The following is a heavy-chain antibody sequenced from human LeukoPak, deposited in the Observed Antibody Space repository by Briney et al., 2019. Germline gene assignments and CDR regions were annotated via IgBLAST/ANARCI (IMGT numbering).Heavy chain of an antibody. CDR1: VGSISSYY. CDR3: AGSSTSRFYYFDY. V-gene: IGHV4-59*01. D-gene: IGHD2-2*01. CDR2: IYYSGST. Sequence: SETLSLTCTVSVGSISSYYWSWIRQPPGKGLEWIGYIYYSGSTNYNPSLKSRVTISVDTSKNQFSLKLSSVTAADTAVYYCAGSSTSRFYYFDYWGQGTLVTVSS. J-gene: IGHJ4*02.